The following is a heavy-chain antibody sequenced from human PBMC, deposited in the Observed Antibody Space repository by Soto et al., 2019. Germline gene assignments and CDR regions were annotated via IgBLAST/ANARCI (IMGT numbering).Heavy chain of an antibody. Sequence: SETLSLTCAVYGGSFSGYYWSWIRQPPGKGLEWIGEINHSGITNYNPSLKSRVTISVDTSKNQFSLKLSSVTAAATAVYYCARYSSSAPKKYYFDYWGQGTLVTVSS. J-gene: IGHJ4*02. CDR2: INHSGIT. CDR3: ARYSSSAPKKYYFDY. D-gene: IGHD6-6*01. CDR1: GGSFSGYY. V-gene: IGHV4-34*01.